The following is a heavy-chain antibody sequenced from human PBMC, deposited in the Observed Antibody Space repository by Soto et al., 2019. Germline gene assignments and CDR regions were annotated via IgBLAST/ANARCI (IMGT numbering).Heavy chain of an antibody. CDR1: GFTFSSYS. V-gene: IGHV3-21*01. D-gene: IGHD6-13*01. J-gene: IGHJ5*02. CDR3: ARDFNNWCGSWYGFCNWFDP. Sequence: EVQLVESGGGLVKPGGSLRLSCAASGFTFSSYSMNWVRQAPGKGLEWVSSISSSSSYIYYADSVKGRFTISRDNAKNSLYLQMNSLRAEDTAVYYCARDFNNWCGSWYGFCNWFDPWGQGTLVTVSS. CDR2: ISSSSSYI.